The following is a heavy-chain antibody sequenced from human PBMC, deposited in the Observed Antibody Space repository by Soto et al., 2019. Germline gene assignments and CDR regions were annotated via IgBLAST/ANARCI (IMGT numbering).Heavy chain of an antibody. D-gene: IGHD6-13*01. CDR1: GGTFSSYA. CDR2: IIPIFGTA. Sequence: SVKVSCKASGGTFSSYAISWVRQAPGQGLEWMGGIIPIFGTANYAQKFQGRVTITADESTSTAYMELSSLRSEDTAVYYCARESVGQQLFDPWGQGTLVTVSS. CDR3: ARESVGQQLFDP. J-gene: IGHJ5*02. V-gene: IGHV1-69*13.